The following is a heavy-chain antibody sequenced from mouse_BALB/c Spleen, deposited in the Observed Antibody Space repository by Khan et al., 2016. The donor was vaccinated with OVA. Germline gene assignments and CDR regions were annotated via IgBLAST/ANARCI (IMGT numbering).Heavy chain of an antibody. D-gene: IGHD2-3*01. CDR1: GYSITSDYA. CDR2: ISYSGST. V-gene: IGHV3-2*02. J-gene: IGHJ4*01. CDR3: ARDGSRYNYAMDY. Sequence: VQLQQSGPGLVKPSQSLSLTCTVTGYSITSDYAWNWIRQFPGNKLEWMGYISYSGSTNYNPSLKSRIFITRDTSKNQFFLQLNSVTSEDTATDYCARDGSRYNYAMDYWGQGTAVTVSS.